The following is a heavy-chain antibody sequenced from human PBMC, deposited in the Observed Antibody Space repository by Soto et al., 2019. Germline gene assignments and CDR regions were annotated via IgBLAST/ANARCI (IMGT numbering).Heavy chain of an antibody. CDR2: IYYSGSA. J-gene: IGHJ4*02. CDR1: GGSISSSTYY. D-gene: IGHD5-12*01. V-gene: IGHV4-39*01. Sequence: QLQMQESGPGLVQPSETLSLTCTVSGGSISSSTYYWGWIPQPPGKGREWIGSIYYSGSAYYNPALKSRVTISVDTSKNQYSLKLSSVTAADTAVYFCARPLLGATILSGFDSWGQGILVTVSS. CDR3: ARPLLGATILSGFDS.